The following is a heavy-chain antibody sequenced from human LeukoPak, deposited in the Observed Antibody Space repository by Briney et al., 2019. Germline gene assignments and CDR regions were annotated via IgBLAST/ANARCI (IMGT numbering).Heavy chain of an antibody. J-gene: IGHJ4*02. CDR3: ARYYYDSSGYSYYFDY. CDR1: GFIVSSNY. Sequence: PGGSLRLSCAASGFIVSSNYMSWVRQAPGKGLEWVSVIYSGGSTYYADSVKGRFTISRDNSKNTLYLHMNSLRAEDTAVYYCARYYYDSSGYSYYFDYWGQGTLVTVSS. D-gene: IGHD3-22*01. V-gene: IGHV3-53*01. CDR2: IYSGGST.